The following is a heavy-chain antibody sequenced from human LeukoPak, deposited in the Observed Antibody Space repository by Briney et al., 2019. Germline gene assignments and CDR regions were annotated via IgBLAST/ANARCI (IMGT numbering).Heavy chain of an antibody. D-gene: IGHD2-2*01. V-gene: IGHV4-34*01. CDR1: GGSFSGYY. Sequence: PSETLSLTCAVYGGSFSGYYWSWIRQPPGKGLEWIGEINHSGSTNYNPSLKSRVTISVDTSKNQFSLKLSSVTAADTAVYYCARLGYCSSTSCFYYYYGMDVWGQGTTVTVSS. CDR3: ARLGYCSSTSCFYYYYGMDV. J-gene: IGHJ6*02. CDR2: INHSGST.